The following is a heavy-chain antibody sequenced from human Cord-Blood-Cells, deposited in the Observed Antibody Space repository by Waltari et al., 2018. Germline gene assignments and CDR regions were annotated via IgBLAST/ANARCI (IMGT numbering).Heavy chain of an antibody. J-gene: IGHJ6*02. CDR3: ARGTNYDYIWGTPYYGMDV. V-gene: IGHV4-34*01. Sequence: QVQLQQWGAGLLKPSETLSLTCAVYGGSFSGYYWRWLRQPPGKVLEGIGEINHSGSTNYNPSLKSRVTISVDTSKNQFSLKLSSVTAADTAVYYCARGTNYDYIWGTPYYGMDVWGQGTTVTVSS. D-gene: IGHD3-16*01. CDR2: INHSGST. CDR1: GGSFSGYY.